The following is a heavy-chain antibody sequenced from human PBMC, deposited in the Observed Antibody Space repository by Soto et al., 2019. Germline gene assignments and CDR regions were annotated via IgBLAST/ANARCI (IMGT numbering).Heavy chain of an antibody. V-gene: IGHV4-39*01. J-gene: IGHJ5*02. D-gene: IGHD3-3*01. CDR2: IYYSGST. CDR3: ARHHSRITISGVVPREIWFDP. Sequence: SETLSLTCTVSGGSISSSSYYWGWIRQPPGKGLEWIGSIYYSGSTYYNPSLKSRVTISVDTSKNQFSLKLSSVTAADTAVYYCARHHSRITISGVVPREIWFDPWGQGTLVTVSS. CDR1: GGSISSSSYY.